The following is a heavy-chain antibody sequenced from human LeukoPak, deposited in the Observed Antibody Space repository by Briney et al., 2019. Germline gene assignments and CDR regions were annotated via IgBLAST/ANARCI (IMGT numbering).Heavy chain of an antibody. V-gene: IGHV1-2*02. CDR2: INPNSGGT. J-gene: IGHJ6*02. D-gene: IGHD3-22*01. CDR1: GYTLTRYY. Sequence: GASVKVSCKASGYTLTRYYMHWVRQAPGQGLEWMGWINPNSGGTNYAQKFQGRVTMTRDTSISTAYMELSRLRSDDTAVSYCARGFYDSSGRPRDYYYGMDVWGQGTTVTVSS. CDR3: ARGFYDSSGRPRDYYYGMDV.